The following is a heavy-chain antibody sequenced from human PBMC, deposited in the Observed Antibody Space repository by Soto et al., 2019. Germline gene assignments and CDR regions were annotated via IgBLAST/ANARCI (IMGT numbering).Heavy chain of an antibody. CDR3: AKDRYLDHDSRGYLFDN. D-gene: IGHD3-22*01. J-gene: IGHJ4*02. CDR2: ISRYGDFT. CDR1: GFTFNIYA. Sequence: EVQLLESGGDLIQPGGSLRLSCAASGFTFNIYAMAWVRQAPGKGLEWVSAISRYGDFTYYADSVEARFTISRDNSKNTLYLQMTSLRAGDTALYYCAKDRYLDHDSRGYLFDNWGQGTLVTVSS. V-gene: IGHV3-23*01.